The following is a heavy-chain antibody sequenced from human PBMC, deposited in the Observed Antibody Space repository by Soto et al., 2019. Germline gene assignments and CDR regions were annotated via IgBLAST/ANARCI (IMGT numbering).Heavy chain of an antibody. CDR1: GFTFSRYG. V-gene: IGHV3-33*01. Sequence: QVHLVESGGGVVQPGRPLRLSCAASGFTFSRYGMHWVRQGPGKGLEWVGVIVRDGGQKQYADTVRGRFTISRDNSKNTLYLEMNSVTVEDTAVYYCGGDDDFEDNGLAYWGRGTVVTVSS. D-gene: IGHD1-1*01. CDR3: GGDDDFEDNGLAY. CDR2: IVRDGGQK. J-gene: IGHJ4*02.